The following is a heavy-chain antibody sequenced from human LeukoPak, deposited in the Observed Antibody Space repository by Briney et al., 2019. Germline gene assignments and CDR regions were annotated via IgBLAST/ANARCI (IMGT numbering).Heavy chain of an antibody. CDR1: GSSIASFNW. J-gene: IGHJ6*03. Sequence: SDTLSLTCSVSGSSIASFNWWGWIRPPPGKGLEWFGFIYNTGSIYYNPSLKSRVTMSVDTSKNQFSLKLSSVTAADTAVYYCARGVYYYGSGSYYYYMDVWGKGTTVTVSS. CDR3: ARGVYYYGSGSYYYYMDV. V-gene: IGHV4-28*05. D-gene: IGHD3-10*01. CDR2: IYNTGSI.